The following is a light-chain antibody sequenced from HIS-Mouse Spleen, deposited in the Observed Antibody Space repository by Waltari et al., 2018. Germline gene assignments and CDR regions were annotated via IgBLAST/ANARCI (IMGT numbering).Light chain of an antibody. CDR1: QSVSSSY. J-gene: IGKJ2*01. V-gene: IGKV3-20*01. CDR2: GAS. CDR3: QQYGSSPYT. Sequence: EIVLTQSPGTLSLSQGERATLSCRASQSVSSSYLAWYQQKPGQAPMLLIYGASSRATGIPDRFSGSGSGRDFTLTNSRLEPEDFAVYYCQQYGSSPYTFGQGTKLEIK.